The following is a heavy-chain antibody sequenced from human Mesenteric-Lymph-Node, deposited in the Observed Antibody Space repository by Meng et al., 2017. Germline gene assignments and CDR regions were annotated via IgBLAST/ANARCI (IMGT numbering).Heavy chain of an antibody. V-gene: IGHV4-39*07. CDR2: IFHSGST. CDR3: ASRTSIVGATSVFDY. D-gene: IGHD1-26*01. J-gene: IGHJ4*02. Sequence: SETLSLTCTVSGGSISSSSYYWGWIRQPPGKGLEWIGSIFHSGSTYYNPSLKSRVTISVDTSKNQFSLKLSSVTAADTAVYYCASRTSIVGATSVFDYWGQGTLVTVSS. CDR1: GGSISSSSYY.